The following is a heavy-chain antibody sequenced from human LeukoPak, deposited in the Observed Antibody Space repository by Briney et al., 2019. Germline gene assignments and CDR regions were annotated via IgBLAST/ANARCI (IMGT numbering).Heavy chain of an antibody. V-gene: IGHV3-23*01. Sequence: TGGSLRLSCAASGFTFSSYAMSWVRQAPGKGLEWDSAISGSGGSTYYADSVKGRFTISRDNSKSTVYLQVNSLRGEDTAVFYCARDPLNRRWGSYYFDYWGQGTLVTVSS. D-gene: IGHD1-14*01. CDR1: GFTFSSYA. CDR2: ISGSGGST. J-gene: IGHJ4*02. CDR3: ARDPLNRRWGSYYFDY.